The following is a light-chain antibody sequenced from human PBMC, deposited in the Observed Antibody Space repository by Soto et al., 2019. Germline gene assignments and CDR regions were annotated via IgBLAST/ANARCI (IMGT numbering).Light chain of an antibody. CDR1: QGISSA. Sequence: AIQLTQSPSSLSASVGDRVTITCRASQGISSALAWYQQKPGNAPRLLIYDASSLEGGVPSRFSGSECGTDFPLAFIILQPEDFATYYCHQFYIYPRTFGQGTPVEIK. CDR3: HQFYIYPRT. CDR2: DAS. J-gene: IGKJ1*01. V-gene: IGKV1-13*02.